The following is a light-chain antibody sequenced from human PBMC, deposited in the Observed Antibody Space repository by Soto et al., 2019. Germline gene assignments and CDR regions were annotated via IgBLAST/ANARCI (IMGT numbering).Light chain of an antibody. Sequence: DVQMTQSPSTLSGSVGDRVTITCRASQTIGTSLHWYQQKAGKAPRVLISSASRLQSGVPSRFSGSGSGTDFTLTISSLEPEDFAVYYCQHRSNWPLTFGRGTKVDIK. CDR3: QHRSNWPLT. CDR2: SAS. J-gene: IGKJ4*01. V-gene: IGKV1-39*01. CDR1: QTIGTS.